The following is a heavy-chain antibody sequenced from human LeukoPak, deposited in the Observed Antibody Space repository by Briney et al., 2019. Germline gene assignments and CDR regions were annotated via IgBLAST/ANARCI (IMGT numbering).Heavy chain of an antibody. Sequence: PGTSLRLSCAASGFTFSSYSLSWVRQAPRKGLEWVSYISSSSTTIYYADSVKGRFTISRDNAKNLLYLQMNSLRDEDTAVYYCARDSYGNSGYYYVSDYWGQGTLVTVSS. D-gene: IGHD3-22*01. CDR1: GFTFSSYS. V-gene: IGHV3-48*02. J-gene: IGHJ4*02. CDR2: ISSSSTTI. CDR3: ARDSYGNSGYYYVSDY.